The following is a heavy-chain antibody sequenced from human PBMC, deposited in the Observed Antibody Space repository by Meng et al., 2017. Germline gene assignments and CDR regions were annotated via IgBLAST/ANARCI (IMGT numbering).Heavy chain of an antibody. Sequence: ASVKVSCKASGYSFTGYYMHWVRRAPGQGLEWMGRINPNSGGTNYAQKFQGRVTMTRDTSISTAYMELSSLRSDDTAVYYCAREYSYGRYFDYWGQGTRVT. V-gene: IGHV1-2*06. CDR3: AREYSYGRYFDY. J-gene: IGHJ4*02. CDR2: INPNSGGT. CDR1: GYSFTGYY. D-gene: IGHD5-18*01.